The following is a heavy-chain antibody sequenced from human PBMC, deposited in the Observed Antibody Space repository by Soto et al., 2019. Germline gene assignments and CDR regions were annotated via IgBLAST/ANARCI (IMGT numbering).Heavy chain of an antibody. J-gene: IGHJ4*02. D-gene: IGHD6-19*01. Sequence: QLQLQESGPGLVKPSETLSLTCTVSGGSISSSSYYWGWIRPPPGKGLEWIGSIYYSGSTYYNPSLKSRVTISVDTSKNQFSLKLSSVTAADTAVYYCARQWLVFVVDYWGQGTLVTVSS. CDR2: IYYSGST. V-gene: IGHV4-39*01. CDR3: ARQWLVFVVDY. CDR1: GGSISSSSYY.